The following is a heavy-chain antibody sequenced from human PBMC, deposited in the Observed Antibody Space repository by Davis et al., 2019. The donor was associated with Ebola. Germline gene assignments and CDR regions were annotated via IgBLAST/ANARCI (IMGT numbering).Heavy chain of an antibody. CDR2: INAGNGNR. Sequence: ASVKVSCKASGYTFTGYAIHWVRQAPGQSLEWMGWINAGNGNRKYSQRFEGRVTITRDTSASTVYMELSSLRSEDTAIYYCAREGALVRGVVITWKNGMDVWGPGTMVTVSS. V-gene: IGHV1-3*01. J-gene: IGHJ3*01. CDR1: GYTFTGYA. D-gene: IGHD3-10*01. CDR3: AREGALVRGVVITWKNGMDV.